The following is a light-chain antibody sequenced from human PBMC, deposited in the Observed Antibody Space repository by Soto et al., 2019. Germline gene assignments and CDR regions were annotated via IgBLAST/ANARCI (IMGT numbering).Light chain of an antibody. V-gene: IGKV2D-29*01. CDR3: KQSIKPALT. CDR2: EVN. CDR1: QSLLHSDGKTY. Sequence: DIVMTQTPLSLSVTPGQPASISCTSSQSLLHSDGKTYLYWYLQKPGLPPQLLIYEVNNRFSGVPDRFSGSGSGTDFTLKNSRVEAEDVGVYYCKQSIKPALTIGGRTKVEIK. J-gene: IGKJ4*01.